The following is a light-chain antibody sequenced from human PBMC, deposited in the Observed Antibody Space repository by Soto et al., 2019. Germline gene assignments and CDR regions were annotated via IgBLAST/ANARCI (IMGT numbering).Light chain of an antibody. CDR3: QQYNIWPRT. CDR2: GAS. V-gene: IGKV3-15*01. Sequence: ENVLTHTPATLSLSPEERATLSCRASQSVGSYVAWHQQKPGRAPRLLIYGASTRATGVPVTFSGSGSGTEFTLTISSLQSEDFAVYYCQQYNIWPRTFGEGTKVDIK. J-gene: IGKJ1*01. CDR1: QSVGSY.